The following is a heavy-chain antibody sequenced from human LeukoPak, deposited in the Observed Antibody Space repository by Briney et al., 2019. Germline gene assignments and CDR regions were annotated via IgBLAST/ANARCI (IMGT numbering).Heavy chain of an antibody. CDR1: GFTFSDHH. CDR2: TTYKAHSYHT. J-gene: IGHJ4*02. D-gene: IGHD2-15*01. CDR3: ARRYCIGGNCRYSDY. Sequence: GGSLRLSCAASGFTFSDHHMHWVRQAPGKGLEGVGRTTYKAHSYHTEYAASGQGRFTISRDDSKNSLYLPMNSLKTEDRAGYYFARRYCIGGNCRYSDYWGQGTLVTVSS. V-gene: IGHV3-72*01.